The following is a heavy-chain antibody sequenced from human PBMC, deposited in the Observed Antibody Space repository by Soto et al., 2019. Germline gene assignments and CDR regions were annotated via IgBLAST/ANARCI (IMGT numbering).Heavy chain of an antibody. CDR1: GFTFNNAW. V-gene: IGHV3-15*07. CDR3: TTDSYSGPTAVRFDK. J-gene: IGHJ4*01. Sequence: GGSLRLSCAASGFTFNNAWINWVRQAPEKGLEWVGRVKSKTHGGTSDYAESVKGRFVVSRDDSNNVVYLQMNSLTVEDTAVYYCTTDSYSGPTAVRFDKWGRGTPVTVSS. D-gene: IGHD2-21*01. CDR2: VKSKTHGGTS.